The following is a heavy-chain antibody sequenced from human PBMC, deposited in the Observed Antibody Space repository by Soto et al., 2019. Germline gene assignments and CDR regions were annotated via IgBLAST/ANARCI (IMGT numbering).Heavy chain of an antibody. J-gene: IGHJ2*01. V-gene: IGHV1-3*01. Sequence: ASVKVSCKASGYTFTSYGISWVRQAPGQRLEWMGWINAGNGNTKYSQKFQGRVTITRDTSASTAYIELSSLRSEDTAVYYCARAPSWWYFDLWGRGTLVTVSS. CDR3: ARAPSWWYFDL. CDR2: INAGNGNT. CDR1: GYTFTSYG.